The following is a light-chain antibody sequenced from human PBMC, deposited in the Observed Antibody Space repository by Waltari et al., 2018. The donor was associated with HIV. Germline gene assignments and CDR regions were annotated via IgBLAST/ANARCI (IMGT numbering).Light chain of an antibody. V-gene: IGKV3-15*01. Sequence: DIVMTQSPAILSVSPGERVTLSCRASQGVGSNLAWYQQKVGQAPRRLIYGAATRSAGIPVRFSGSGSGTDFTLTIDSLQSEDFATYYCQQYNIRPRGNTFGQGTKLQIK. J-gene: IGKJ2*01. CDR1: QGVGSN. CDR2: GAA. CDR3: QQYNIRPRGNT.